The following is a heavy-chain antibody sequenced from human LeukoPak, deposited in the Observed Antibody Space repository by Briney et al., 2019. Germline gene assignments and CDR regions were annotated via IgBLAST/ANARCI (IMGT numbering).Heavy chain of an antibody. CDR2: ISSSSSYI. Sequence: GGSLRLSCAASGFTFSSYSMNWVRQAPGKGLEWVSSISSSSSYIYYADSVKGRFTISRDNAKNSLYLQMNSLRAEDTAVYYCASAVGATTRNYWGQGTLVTVSS. CDR1: GFTFSSYS. J-gene: IGHJ4*02. D-gene: IGHD1-26*01. CDR3: ASAVGATTRNY. V-gene: IGHV3-21*01.